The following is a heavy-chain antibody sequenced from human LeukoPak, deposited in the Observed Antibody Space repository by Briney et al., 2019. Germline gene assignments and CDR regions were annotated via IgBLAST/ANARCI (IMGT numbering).Heavy chain of an antibody. Sequence: GGSLRLSCAASGFAFSSYSMNWVRQAPGKGLEWVSSISSSSSYIYYADSVKGRFTISRDNAKNSLYLQMNSLRAEDTAVYYCARDISGWYYFDYWGQGTLVTVSS. CDR2: ISSSSSYI. CDR1: GFAFSSYS. J-gene: IGHJ4*02. V-gene: IGHV3-21*01. D-gene: IGHD6-19*01. CDR3: ARDISGWYYFDY.